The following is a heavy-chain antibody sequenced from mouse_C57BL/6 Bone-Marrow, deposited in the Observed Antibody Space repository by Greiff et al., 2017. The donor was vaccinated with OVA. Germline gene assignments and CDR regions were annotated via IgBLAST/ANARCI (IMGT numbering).Heavy chain of an antibody. J-gene: IGHJ2*01. Sequence: EVKLMESGGGLVQPGGSMKLSCVASGFTFSNYWMNWVRQSPEKGLEWVAQIRLKSDNYATHYAESVKGRFTISRDDSKSSVYLQMNNVRAEDTGIYYCTGIGGDYWGQGTTLTVSS. CDR2: IRLKSDNYAT. V-gene: IGHV6-3*01. CDR3: TGIGGDY. D-gene: IGHD2-14*01. CDR1: GFTFSNYW.